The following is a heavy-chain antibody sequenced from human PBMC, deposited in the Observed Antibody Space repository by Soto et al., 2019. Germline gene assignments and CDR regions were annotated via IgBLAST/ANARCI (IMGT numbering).Heavy chain of an antibody. J-gene: IGHJ6*04. CDR2: IDNAGTDS. Sequence: EVQLVESGGGLVQPGGSLRLSCAASGFTLSGRSMHWVRQAPGKGLVWVSGIDNAGTDSTYADSVKGRCTSSRDNAKNRLYLQMNSLTVEDTAVYYCARGWFGPDVWGKGTPVTVSS. V-gene: IGHV3-74*01. CDR1: GFTLSGRS. CDR3: ARGWFGPDV. D-gene: IGHD3-10*01.